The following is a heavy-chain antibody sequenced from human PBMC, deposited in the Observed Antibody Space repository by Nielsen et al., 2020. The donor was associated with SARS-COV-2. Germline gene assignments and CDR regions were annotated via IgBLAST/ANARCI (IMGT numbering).Heavy chain of an antibody. CDR3: ARGDLVVVPSPLLGLGPIFYYFCLDV. D-gene: IGHD2-2*01. CDR2: VSHSGST. CDR1: GDSVSSHDW. V-gene: IGHV4-4*02. Sequence: SETLSLTCAVSGDSVSSHDWWTWVRQSPGQGLEWIGEVSHSGSTKYNPSLKSRVTLSMDKSKNQFSLRLTSVSAADTAVYFCARGDLVVVPSPLLGLGPIFYYFCLDVWGKGTTVIVSS. J-gene: IGHJ6*03.